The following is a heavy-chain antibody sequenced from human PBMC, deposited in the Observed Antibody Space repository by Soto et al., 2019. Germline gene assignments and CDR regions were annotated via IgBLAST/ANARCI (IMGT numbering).Heavy chain of an antibody. J-gene: IGHJ3*02. Sequence: SGPTLVNPTQTRTLTCTFSGFSLSTSGMRVSWIRQPPGKALEWLARIDWDDDKFYSTSLKTRLTISKDTSKNQVVLTMTDMDPVGIATYYCARLFYDSSGYDGFDIWGQGTMVTVSS. CDR2: IDWDDDK. V-gene: IGHV2-70*04. CDR3: ARLFYDSSGYDGFDI. CDR1: GFSLSTSGMR. D-gene: IGHD3-22*01.